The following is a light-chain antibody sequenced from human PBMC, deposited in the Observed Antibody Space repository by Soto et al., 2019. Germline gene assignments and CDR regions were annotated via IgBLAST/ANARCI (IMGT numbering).Light chain of an antibody. Sequence: EIVLTQSPATLSLSPGDRATLSCRASQSVSRSLTWYQQKPGQAPRLLLYDASTRATGIPPRFSGSGSGTDFTLTISSLEPEDFAVYYCQQYGSSPYTFGQGTKLEIK. J-gene: IGKJ2*01. CDR1: QSVSRS. CDR2: DAS. CDR3: QQYGSSPYT. V-gene: IGKV3-11*01.